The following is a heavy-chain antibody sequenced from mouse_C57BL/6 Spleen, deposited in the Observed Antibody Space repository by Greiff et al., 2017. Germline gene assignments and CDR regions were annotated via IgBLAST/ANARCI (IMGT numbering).Heavy chain of an antibody. CDR2: IYPGDGDT. Sequence: QVQLQQSGPELVKPGASVKISCKASGYAFSSSWMNWVKQRPGKGLEWIGRIYPGDGDTNYNGKFKGKATLTADKSSSTAYMQLSSLTSEDSAVYFGARVYYYAMDYWGQGTSVTVSS. J-gene: IGHJ4*01. V-gene: IGHV1-82*01. CDR1: GYAFSSSW. CDR3: ARVYYYAMDY.